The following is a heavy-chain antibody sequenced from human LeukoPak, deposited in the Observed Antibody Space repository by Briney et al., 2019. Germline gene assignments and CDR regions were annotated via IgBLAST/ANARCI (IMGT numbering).Heavy chain of an antibody. CDR2: ISAYNGNT. Sequence: GASVKVSCKASGYTFTSYGISWVRQAPGQGLEWMGWISAYNGNTNYVQKLQGRVTMTTDTSTSTAYMELRSLRSDDTAVYYCARGIYDSSGYYPYYYYYYMDVWGKGTTVTVSS. J-gene: IGHJ6*03. CDR3: ARGIYDSSGYYPYYYYYYMDV. D-gene: IGHD3-22*01. CDR1: GYTFTSYG. V-gene: IGHV1-18*01.